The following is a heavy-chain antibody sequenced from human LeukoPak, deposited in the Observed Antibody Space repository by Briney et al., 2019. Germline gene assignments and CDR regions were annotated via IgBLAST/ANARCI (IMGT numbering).Heavy chain of an antibody. Sequence: GGSLRLSCAAPGFTFSNYEMNWVRQAPGKWLEWVSYISGSGSTIYYADSVKGRFTISRDNAKDSLYLQMNSLRAEDTAVYYCARVRSGYSHENYFDYWGQGTLVTVSS. CDR3: ARVRSGYSHENYFDY. D-gene: IGHD5-18*01. V-gene: IGHV3-48*03. CDR2: ISGSGSTI. J-gene: IGHJ4*02. CDR1: GFTFSNYE.